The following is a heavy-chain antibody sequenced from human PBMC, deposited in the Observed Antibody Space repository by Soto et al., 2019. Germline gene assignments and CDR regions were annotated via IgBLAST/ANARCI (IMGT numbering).Heavy chain of an antibody. CDR2: VKEGGHT. Sequence: QVQLQQWGAGLLKPSETLSLNCAVTCGSLSGYYWSWIRQPPGKGLEWIGEVKEGGHTNYSPSLRGRVTISSDPSNNQFSLRLNSVTAADTGVYYCARGQEGVVATHWDQGSLVTVSS. D-gene: IGHD5-12*01. V-gene: IGHV4-34*01. CDR3: ARGQEGVVATH. J-gene: IGHJ4*02. CDR1: CGSLSGYY.